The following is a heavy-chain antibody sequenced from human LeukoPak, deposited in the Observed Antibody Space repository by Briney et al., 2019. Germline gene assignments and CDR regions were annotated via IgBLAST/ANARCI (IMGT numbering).Heavy chain of an antibody. D-gene: IGHD6-6*01. J-gene: IGHJ4*02. CDR3: ASHWGYGSSGSFDY. CDR1: GYTFTSYD. V-gene: IGHV1-8*01. CDR2: MKPNSGNT. Sequence: GASVKVSCKASGYTFTSYDINWVRQATGQGLEWMGWMKPNSGNTGYAQKFQGRVTMTRNTSIGTAYMELSSLRSEDTAVYYCASHWGYGSSGSFDYWGQGTLVTVSS.